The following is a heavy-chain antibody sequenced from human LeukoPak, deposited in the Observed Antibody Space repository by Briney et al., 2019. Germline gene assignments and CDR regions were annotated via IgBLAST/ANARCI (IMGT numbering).Heavy chain of an antibody. J-gene: IGHJ4*02. CDR3: ARSYDYVWGTFH. Sequence: SETLSLTCTVSGYSISSGYYWGWIRQPPGKGLEWIGSIYHSGSTYYNPSLKSRVTISVDTSTNQFSLKLSSVSAADTAVYYCARSYDYVWGTFHWGQGPGVTVSS. CDR2: IYHSGST. CDR1: GYSISSGYY. V-gene: IGHV4-38-2*02. D-gene: IGHD3-16*01.